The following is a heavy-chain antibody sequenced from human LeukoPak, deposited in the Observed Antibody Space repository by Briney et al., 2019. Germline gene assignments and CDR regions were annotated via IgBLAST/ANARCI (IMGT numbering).Heavy chain of an antibody. V-gene: IGHV3-23*01. D-gene: IGHD6-13*01. CDR3: AKQSAGSAAWYSLHYDF. J-gene: IGHJ4*02. Sequence: GGSLRLSCAASGFTLSSYAMTWVRQAPGRGLEWVSSVDGGGGGTYCADSVKGRFTISRDNPKDTLYLQMNGLRAEDTAVYFCAKQSAGSAAWYSLHYDFWGQGTLVTVSS. CDR1: GFTLSSYA. CDR2: VDGGGGGT.